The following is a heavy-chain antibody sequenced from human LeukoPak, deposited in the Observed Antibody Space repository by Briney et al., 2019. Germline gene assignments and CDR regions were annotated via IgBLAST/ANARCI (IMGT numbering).Heavy chain of an antibody. Sequence: PSETLSLTCTVSGGSISSGSYYWSWIRQPAGKGLEWIGRIYTSGSTNYNPSLKSRVTISVDTSKNQFSLKLSSVTAADTAVYYCARSGPYYYYYYMDVWGKGTTVTISS. CDR3: ARSGPYYYYYYMDV. CDR1: GGSISSGSYY. CDR2: IYTSGST. V-gene: IGHV4-61*02. D-gene: IGHD2-8*02. J-gene: IGHJ6*03.